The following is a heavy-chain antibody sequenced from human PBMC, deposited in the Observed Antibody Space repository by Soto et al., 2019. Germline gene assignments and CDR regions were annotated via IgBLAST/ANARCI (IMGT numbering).Heavy chain of an antibody. J-gene: IGHJ6*02. CDR2: INPNSGGT. D-gene: IGHD2-8*01. V-gene: IGHV1-2*02. CDR3: ARDYCTNGVCYYYYYYGMDV. Sequence: ASVKVSFKASGYTFTGYYMHWVRQAPGQGLEWMGWINPNSGGTNYAQKFQGRVTMTRDTSISTAYMELSRLRSDDTAVYYCARDYCTNGVCYYYYYYGMDVWGQGTTVTVSS. CDR1: GYTFTGYY.